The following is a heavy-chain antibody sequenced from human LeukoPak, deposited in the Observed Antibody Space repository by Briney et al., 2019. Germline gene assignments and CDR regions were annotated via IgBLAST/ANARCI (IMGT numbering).Heavy chain of an antibody. CDR3: ARDRDVTDVSYDAFDI. CDR1: GFTFDDYG. CDR2: INWNGGST. J-gene: IGHJ3*02. V-gene: IGHV3-20*04. Sequence: PGGSLRLSCAASGFTFDDYGMSWVRQAPGKGLEWVSGINWNGGSTGYADSVKGRFTISRDNAKNSLYLQMNSLRAEDTAVYYCARDRDVTDVSYDAFDIWGQGTMVTVSS. D-gene: IGHD1-20*01.